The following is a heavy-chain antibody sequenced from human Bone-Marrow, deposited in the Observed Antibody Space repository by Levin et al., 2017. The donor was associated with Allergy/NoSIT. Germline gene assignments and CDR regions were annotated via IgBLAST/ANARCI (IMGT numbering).Heavy chain of an antibody. CDR2: LSYDSSNE. Sequence: PGGSLRLSCTASGFAFNNYAMHWVRQAPGKGLEWVALLSYDSSNEYYADFVKGRFTVSRDNSKNILYLQMNSLRPEDTAMYYCAKSRSGWYYFGNWGQGTLVTVSS. D-gene: IGHD6-19*01. CDR3: AKSRSGWYYFGN. V-gene: IGHV3-30*18. CDR1: GFAFNNYA. J-gene: IGHJ4*02.